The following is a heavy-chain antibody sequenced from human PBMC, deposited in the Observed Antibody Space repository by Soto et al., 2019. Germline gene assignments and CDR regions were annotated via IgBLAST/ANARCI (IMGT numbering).Heavy chain of an antibody. CDR1: GFTFSSYA. J-gene: IGHJ1*01. V-gene: IGHV3-23*01. Sequence: GGSLRLSCAASGFTFSSYAMSWVRQAPGKGLEWVSAISGSGGSTYYADSVKGRFTISRDNSKNTLYLQMNSLRAEETAVYYCAKTYSSGWYGEYFQHWGQGTLVTVSS. D-gene: IGHD6-19*01. CDR2: ISGSGGST. CDR3: AKTYSSGWYGEYFQH.